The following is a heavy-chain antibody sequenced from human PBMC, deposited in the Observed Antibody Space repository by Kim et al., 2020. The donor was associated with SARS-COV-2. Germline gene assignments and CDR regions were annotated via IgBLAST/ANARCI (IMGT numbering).Heavy chain of an antibody. Sequence: SETLSLTCAVYGGSFSGYYWSWIRQPPGKGLEWIGEINHSGSTNYNPSLKSRVTISVDTSKNQFSLKLSSVTAADTAVYYCARLGTYYYASGFDPWGQGTLVTVSS. D-gene: IGHD3-10*01. V-gene: IGHV4-34*01. CDR3: ARLGTYYYASGFDP. J-gene: IGHJ5*02. CDR2: INHSGST. CDR1: GGSFSGYY.